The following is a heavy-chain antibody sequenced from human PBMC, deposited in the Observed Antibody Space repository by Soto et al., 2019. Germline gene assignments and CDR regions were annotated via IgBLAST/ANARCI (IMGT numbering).Heavy chain of an antibody. D-gene: IGHD3-9*01. CDR1: GFTFSSYA. J-gene: IGHJ4*02. CDR3: AKNTYYDILTGYYQRAYYFDY. CDR2: ISGSGGST. Sequence: GGSLRLSCAASGFTFSSYAMSWVRQAPGKGLEWVSAISGSGGSTYYADSVKGRFTISRDNSKNTLYLQMNSLRAEDTAVYYCAKNTYYDILTGYYQRAYYFDYWGQGTLVTVSS. V-gene: IGHV3-23*01.